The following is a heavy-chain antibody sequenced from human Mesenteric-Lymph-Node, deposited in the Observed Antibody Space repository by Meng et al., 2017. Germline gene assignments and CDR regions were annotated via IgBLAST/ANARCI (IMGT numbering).Heavy chain of an antibody. J-gene: IGHJ4*02. Sequence: DVKLVESGGGLVHPGGSLRLSCAASGFTFSSYWMHWVRQAPGKGLVWVSLINSEGSSTSYADSVKGRFTISRDNAKNTLYLQMNSLRAEDTAVYYCARADSSSVLAVYWGQGTLVTVSS. CDR3: ARADSSSVLAVY. D-gene: IGHD6-6*01. CDR2: INSEGSST. CDR1: GFTFSSYW. V-gene: IGHV3-74*01.